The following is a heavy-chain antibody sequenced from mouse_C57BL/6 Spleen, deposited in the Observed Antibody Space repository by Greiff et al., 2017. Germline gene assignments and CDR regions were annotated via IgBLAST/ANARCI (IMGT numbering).Heavy chain of an antibody. Sequence: QVQLQQSGAELARPGASVKLSCKASGYTFTSYGISWVKQRTGQGLEWIGEIYPRSGNTYYNEKFKGKATLTADKSSSTAYMELRSLTCEDSAVYFCGREDYGSSYWDYDVWGTGTTVTVSS. D-gene: IGHD1-1*01. CDR1: GYTFTSYG. CDR2: IYPRSGNT. CDR3: GREDYGSSYWDYDV. V-gene: IGHV1-81*01. J-gene: IGHJ1*03.